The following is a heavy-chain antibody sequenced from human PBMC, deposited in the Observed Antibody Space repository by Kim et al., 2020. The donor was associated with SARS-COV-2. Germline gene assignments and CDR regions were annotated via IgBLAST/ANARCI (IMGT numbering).Heavy chain of an antibody. CDR3: ARETWDSSGYYWIAFDY. V-gene: IGHV1-18*01. CDR2: ISAYNGNT. Sequence: SVKVSCKASGYTFTSYGISWVRQAPGQGLEWMGWISAYNGNTNYAQKLQGRVTMTTDTSTSTAYMELRSLRSDDTAVYYCARETWDSSGYYWIAFDYWGQGTLVTVSS. D-gene: IGHD3-22*01. J-gene: IGHJ4*02. CDR1: GYTFTSYG.